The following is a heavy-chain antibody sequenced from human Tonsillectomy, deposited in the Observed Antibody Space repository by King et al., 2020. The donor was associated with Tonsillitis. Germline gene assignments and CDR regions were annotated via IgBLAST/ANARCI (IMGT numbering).Heavy chain of an antibody. CDR3: AKSLAGISGWFDP. J-gene: IGHJ5*02. CDR1: GFTLSSYA. V-gene: IGHV3-23*04. D-gene: IGHD3-10*01. CDR2: ISVSYDST. Sequence: EGQLVEFGGGLVQLGGSLRLSCAASGFTLSSYAMSWVRQAAVKGREWVSGISVSYDSTFYADSVKGRFTISRDNSKCTLYLQMNSLRAEDTAVYYCAKSLAGISGWFDPWGQGTLVTVSS.